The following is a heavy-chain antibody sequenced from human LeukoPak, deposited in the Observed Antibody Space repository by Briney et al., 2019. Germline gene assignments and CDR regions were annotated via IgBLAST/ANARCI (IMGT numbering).Heavy chain of an antibody. CDR2: IHSGGST. V-gene: IGHV3-53*01. CDR1: GFPVSRNF. CDR3: AKDGGVAGSFRAFDY. D-gene: IGHD6-19*01. Sequence: GGSLRLSCAASGFPVSRNFMSWVRQAPGKGLEWVSDIHSGGSTYYVDSVKARFSISRNNSKNTLYLQMNSLRAEDTAVYYCAKDGGVAGSFRAFDYWGQGTLVTVSS. J-gene: IGHJ4*02.